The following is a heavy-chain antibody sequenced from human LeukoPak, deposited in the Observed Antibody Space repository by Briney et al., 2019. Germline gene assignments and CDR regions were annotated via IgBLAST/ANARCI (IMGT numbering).Heavy chain of an antibody. CDR3: ARELVSLGTGYFDL. D-gene: IGHD7-27*01. V-gene: IGHV3-23*01. CDR2: ITGSSTWT. J-gene: IGHJ2*01. Sequence: PGGSLRLSCEASGFTFGTYGMTWVRQAPRQCLKWVSGITGSSTWTYYADSVRGRFTISRDNSRNTLHLQMNNLTADDTAIYYCARELVSLGTGYFDLWGRGTLVTVSS. CDR1: GFTFGTYG.